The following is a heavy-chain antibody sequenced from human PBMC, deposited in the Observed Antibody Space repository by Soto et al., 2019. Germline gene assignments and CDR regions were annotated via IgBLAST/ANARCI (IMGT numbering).Heavy chain of an antibody. CDR1: GFTFSSYG. J-gene: IGHJ6*03. Sequence: GGSLRLSCAASGFTFSSYGMHWVRQAPGKGLEWVAVISYDGSNKYYADSVKGRFTISRDNSKNTLYLQMNSLRAEDTAVYYCAKTSYDYIWGSFPSPYYYYMDVWGKGTTVTVSS. CDR3: AKTSYDYIWGSFPSPYYYYMDV. D-gene: IGHD3-16*01. V-gene: IGHV3-30*18. CDR2: ISYDGSNK.